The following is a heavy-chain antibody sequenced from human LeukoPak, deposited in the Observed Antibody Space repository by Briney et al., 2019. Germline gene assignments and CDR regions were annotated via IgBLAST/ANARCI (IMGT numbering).Heavy chain of an antibody. CDR1: GGSISSYY. J-gene: IGHJ4*02. Sequence: SETLSLTCTVSGGSISSYYWSWIRQPPGKGLEWIGYIYYSGSTNYNPSPKSRGTISVDTAKNQFSLKLSSVTAADTAVYYCARKAHYGGAFFYYWGQGTLVTVSS. D-gene: IGHD4-23*01. CDR3: ARKAHYGGAFFYY. CDR2: IYYSGST. V-gene: IGHV4-59*01.